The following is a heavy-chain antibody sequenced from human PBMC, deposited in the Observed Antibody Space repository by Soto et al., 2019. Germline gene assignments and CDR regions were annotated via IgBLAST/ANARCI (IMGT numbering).Heavy chain of an antibody. CDR2: ITSSSSYI. CDR3: AILSYGDYDDAFDI. Sequence: EVQLVESGGGLVKPGGSLRLSCAASGFTFSSYSMNWVRQAPGKGLEWVSSITSSSSYIYYADSVKGRFTISRDNAKKSLYLQMNSLRAADTAVYYCAILSYGDYDDAFDIWGQGTMVTVSS. D-gene: IGHD4-17*01. J-gene: IGHJ3*02. V-gene: IGHV3-21*01. CDR1: GFTFSSYS.